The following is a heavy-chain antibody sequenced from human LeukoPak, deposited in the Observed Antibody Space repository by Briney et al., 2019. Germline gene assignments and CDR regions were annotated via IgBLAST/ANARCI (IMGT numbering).Heavy chain of an antibody. CDR1: GGSISSGSYY. CDR3: ARAPGYYYYMDV. J-gene: IGHJ6*03. V-gene: IGHV4-61*02. Sequence: SSETLSLTCTVSGGSISSGSYYWSWIRQPAGKGLEWIGRIYTSGSTNYNPSLKSRVTISVDTSKNQFSLKLSSVTAADTAVYYCARAPGYYYYMDVWGKGTTVTVSS. CDR2: IYTSGST.